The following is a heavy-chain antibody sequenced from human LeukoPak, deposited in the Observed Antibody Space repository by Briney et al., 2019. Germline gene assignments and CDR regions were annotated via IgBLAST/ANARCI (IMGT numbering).Heavy chain of an antibody. J-gene: IGHJ3*02. CDR3: ARARYCSGGSCYHGAFDI. Sequence: GGSLRLSCAASGFTVSSDYMSWVRQAPGKGLEWVSVIYSGGSTYYADSVKGRFTVSRDNSKNTLYLQMNSLRAEDTAVYYCARARYCSGGSCYHGAFDIWGQGTMVTVSS. CDR1: GFTVSSDY. D-gene: IGHD2-15*01. V-gene: IGHV3-53*01. CDR2: IYSGGST.